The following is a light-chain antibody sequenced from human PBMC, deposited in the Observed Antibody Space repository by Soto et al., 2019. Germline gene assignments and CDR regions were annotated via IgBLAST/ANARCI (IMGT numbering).Light chain of an antibody. CDR3: QQYNNWPPWT. Sequence: EIVMTQSPATLSVSPGERATLSCRASQSVSDNVAWYQQKPGQAPSLLIFGASSRGTGIPARFSGSGSGTEFTLTISSLQAEDLAVYYCQQYNNWPPWTFGQGTKVEIK. CDR1: QSVSDN. CDR2: GAS. J-gene: IGKJ1*01. V-gene: IGKV3-15*01.